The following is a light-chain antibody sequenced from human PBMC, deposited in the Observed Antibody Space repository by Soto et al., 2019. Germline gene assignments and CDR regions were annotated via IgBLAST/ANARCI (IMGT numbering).Light chain of an antibody. CDR2: GAS. CDR3: QQYGSSPRT. CDR1: QSVSSSY. J-gene: IGKJ1*01. V-gene: IGKV3-20*01. Sequence: EIVLTHSPGPLSLSPGERATLSCRASQSVSSSYLAWYQQKPGQALRLLIYGASSRATGIPDRFSGSGSGTDFTLTISRLEPEDFAVYYCQQYGSSPRTFGQGTKVEIK.